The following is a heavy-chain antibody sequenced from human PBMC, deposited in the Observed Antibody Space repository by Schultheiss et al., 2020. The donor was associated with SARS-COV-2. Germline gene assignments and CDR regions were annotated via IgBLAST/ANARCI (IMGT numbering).Heavy chain of an antibody. CDR2: INESGST. CDR3: ARVGYYYYAMDV. V-gene: IGHV4-34*01. J-gene: IGHJ6*02. Sequence: SETLSLTCAVQGGSFSGYYWTWVRQPPGKGLEWIGEINESGSTNYNPSLKSRVTISADTSRKHFSLRLNSVTAADTALYYCARVGYYYYAMDVWGQGTTVTVSS. CDR1: GGSFSGYY.